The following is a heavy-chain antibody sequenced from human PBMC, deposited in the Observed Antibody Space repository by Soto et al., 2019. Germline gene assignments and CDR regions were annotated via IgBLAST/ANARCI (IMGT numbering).Heavy chain of an antibody. Sequence: QVQLQESGPGLVRPSQTLSLTCTVSGGSISTDHYHWTWIRQTPGKALAGIGYIHYSGSIHFNPSLQSRVSMSVDTSKNLFSLKLSSVTAADTAVYFCAREDDGGDRDYYGLDVWGQGTTVTVSS. CDR3: AREDDGGDRDYYGLDV. CDR1: GGSISTDHYH. J-gene: IGHJ6*02. V-gene: IGHV4-30-4*01. CDR2: IHYSGSI. D-gene: IGHD2-21*02.